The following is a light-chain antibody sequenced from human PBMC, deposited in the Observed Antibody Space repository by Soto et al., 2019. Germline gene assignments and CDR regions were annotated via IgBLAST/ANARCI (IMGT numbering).Light chain of an antibody. Sequence: QSVLTQPASVSGSPGQSITISCTGTTNDVGGYNYVSWYQQHPGKAPKVVVYEGTKRPSGVSNRFSGSNSGGTASLTISGLQAKDEASYFCCAYVGARSYVFGPGTKVTVL. CDR2: EGT. V-gene: IGLV2-14*01. J-gene: IGLJ1*01. CDR1: TNDVGGYNY. CDR3: CAYVGARSYV.